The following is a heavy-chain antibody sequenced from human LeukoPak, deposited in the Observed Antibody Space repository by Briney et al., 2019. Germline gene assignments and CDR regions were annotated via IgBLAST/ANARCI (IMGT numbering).Heavy chain of an antibody. CDR2: ISGSGGST. Sequence: PGGSLRLSCAASGFTFSNYAMSWVRQAPGKGLEWVSDISGSGGSTYYPDSVKGRFTISRDNPKNTLYLQMNSLRAEDTAVYYCAKDGGIAGARDAFDIWGQGTMVTVSS. D-gene: IGHD1-26*01. V-gene: IGHV3-23*01. J-gene: IGHJ3*02. CDR3: AKDGGIAGARDAFDI. CDR1: GFTFSNYA.